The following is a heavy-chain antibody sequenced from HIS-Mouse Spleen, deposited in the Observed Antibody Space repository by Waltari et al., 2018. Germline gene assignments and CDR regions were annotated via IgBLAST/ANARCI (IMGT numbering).Heavy chain of an antibody. D-gene: IGHD6-6*01. CDR1: GSTVSSTY. Sequence: EVQLVESGGGLIQPGGSLRLSCAASGSTVSSTYMSGVRKAPGKGLEWVSVIYSGGSTYYADSVKGRFTISRDNSKNTLYLQMNSLRAEDTAVYYCARDFAYSSSSAGAFDIWGQGTMVTVSS. CDR2: IYSGGST. CDR3: ARDFAYSSSSAGAFDI. J-gene: IGHJ3*02. V-gene: IGHV3-53*01.